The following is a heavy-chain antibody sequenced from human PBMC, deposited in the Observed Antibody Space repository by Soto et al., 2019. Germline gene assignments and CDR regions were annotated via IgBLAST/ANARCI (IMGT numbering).Heavy chain of an antibody. CDR3: ARDYYDFWSGYHTLNYYYYGMDV. V-gene: IGHV3-33*01. D-gene: IGHD3-3*01. CDR2: IWYDGSNK. Sequence: QVQLVESGGGVVQPGRSLRLSCAASGFTFSSYGMHWVRQAPGKGLEWVAVIWYDGSNKYYADSVKGRFTISRDNSKNTLYLQMNSLRAEDTAVYYCARDYYDFWSGYHTLNYYYYGMDVWGQGTTVTVSS. J-gene: IGHJ6*02. CDR1: GFTFSSYG.